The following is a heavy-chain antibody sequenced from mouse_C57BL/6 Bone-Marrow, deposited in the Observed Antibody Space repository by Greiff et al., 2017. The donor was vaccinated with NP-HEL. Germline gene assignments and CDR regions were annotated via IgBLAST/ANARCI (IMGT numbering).Heavy chain of an antibody. V-gene: IGHV5-6*01. CDR1: GFTFSSYG. J-gene: IGHJ2*01. D-gene: IGHD1-1*02. CDR3: ARQGSPDY. CDR2: ISSGGSYT. Sequence: EVKVVESGGDLVKPGGSLKLSCAASGFTFSSYGMSWVRQTPDKRLEWVATISSGGSYTYYPDSVKGRFTISRDNAKNTLYLQMSSLKSEDTAMYYCARQGSPDYWGQGTTLTVSS.